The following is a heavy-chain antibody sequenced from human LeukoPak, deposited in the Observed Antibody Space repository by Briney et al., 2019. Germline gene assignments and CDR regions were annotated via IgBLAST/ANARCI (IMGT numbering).Heavy chain of an antibody. CDR3: ARDFRGMTGY. J-gene: IGHJ4*02. CDR1: GFTFSSYS. D-gene: IGHD3-10*01. CDR2: ISSSSTI. V-gene: IGHV3-48*01. Sequence: GGSLRLSCAASGFTFSSYSMNWVRQAPGKGLEWVSYISSSSTIYYADSVKGRFTISRDNAKNSLYLQMNSLRAEDTAVYYCARDFRGMTGYWGQGTLVTVSS.